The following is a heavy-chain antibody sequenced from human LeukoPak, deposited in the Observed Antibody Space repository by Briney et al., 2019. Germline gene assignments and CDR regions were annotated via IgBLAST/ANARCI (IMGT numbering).Heavy chain of an antibody. V-gene: IGHV4-34*10. Sequence: SETLSLTCAVSGGSISSGGYSWSWIRQPPGKGLEWIGEINHSGSTNCDPSLKSRITMSIDTSKSQFSLNLRSVTAADTAVYYCARYVPVKTGTTRSSFDFWGQGTLVTVSS. CDR1: GGSISSGGYS. CDR3: ARYVPVKTGTTRSSFDF. D-gene: IGHD1-1*01. CDR2: INHSGST. J-gene: IGHJ4*02.